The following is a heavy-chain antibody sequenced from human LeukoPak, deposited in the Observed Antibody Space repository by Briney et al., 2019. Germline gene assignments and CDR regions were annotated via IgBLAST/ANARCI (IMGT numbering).Heavy chain of an antibody. V-gene: IGHV1-2*02. CDR1: GYTFTGYC. CDR2: INPNSGGT. J-gene: IGHJ6*03. Sequence: GASVKVSCKASGYTFTGYCMHWVRQAPGQGLEWMGWINPNSGGTNYAQKFQGRVTMTRDTSISTAYMELSRLRSDDTAVYYCARDRRGYSYEDYYYYMDVWGKGTTVTVSS. D-gene: IGHD5-18*01. CDR3: ARDRRGYSYEDYYYYMDV.